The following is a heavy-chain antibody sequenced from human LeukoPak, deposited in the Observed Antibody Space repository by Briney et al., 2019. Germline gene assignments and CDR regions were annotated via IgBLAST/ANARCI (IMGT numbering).Heavy chain of an antibody. Sequence: SETLSLTCTVSGGSISSYYWSWIRQPRGKGLEWIGYVDYSGNTNYTPSLKSRVTISVDTSRNQFSLKMSSVTAADTALYYCVREGSGIRFVDYWGKGTLVTVSS. CDR3: VREGSGIRFVDY. J-gene: IGHJ4*02. CDR2: VDYSGNT. V-gene: IGHV4-59*01. D-gene: IGHD3-10*01. CDR1: GGSISSYY.